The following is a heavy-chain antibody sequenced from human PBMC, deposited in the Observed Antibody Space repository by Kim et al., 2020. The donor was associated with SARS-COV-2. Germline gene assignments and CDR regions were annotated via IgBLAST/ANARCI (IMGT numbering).Heavy chain of an antibody. CDR3: ARDKYVWGSYLAFDI. J-gene: IGHJ3*02. CDR2: ISSSSSTI. V-gene: IGHV3-48*04. D-gene: IGHD3-16*02. CDR1: GFTFSNYS. Sequence: GGSLRLSCAASGFTFSNYSMNWVRQAPGKGLEWVSYISSSSSTIYYADSVKGRFTISRDNAKNSLYLQMNSLRAEDTAVYYCARDKYVWGSYLAFDIWGQGTMVTVSS.